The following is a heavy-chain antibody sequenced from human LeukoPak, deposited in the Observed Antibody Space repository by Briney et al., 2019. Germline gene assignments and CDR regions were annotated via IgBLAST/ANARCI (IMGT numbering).Heavy chain of an antibody. CDR2: ISRSSTYI. J-gene: IGHJ4*02. Sequence: GGSLRLSCAASGFTFSIYSMSWVRQAPGKGLEWVSSISRSSTYIDYADSLKGRFTISRDNAKNSLYLQMNSLRAEDTAVYYCARYMVRGVIGLWGQGTLVTVSS. CDR3: ARYMVRGVIGL. CDR1: GFTFSIYS. V-gene: IGHV3-21*01. D-gene: IGHD3-10*01.